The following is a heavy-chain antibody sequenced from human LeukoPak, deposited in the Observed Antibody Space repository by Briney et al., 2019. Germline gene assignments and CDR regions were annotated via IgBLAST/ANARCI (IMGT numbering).Heavy chain of an antibody. CDR1: GFTFSSHS. J-gene: IGHJ4*02. CDR3: ARDGGKGGNSDY. V-gene: IGHV3-48*02. CDR2: ISSSTSII. D-gene: IGHD2-15*01. Sequence: GGSLRLSCAASGFTFSSHSMNWVRQAPGKGLQWVSYISSSTSIIYYADSVKGRFTISRDNAKNSLYLQMNSLRDEDTAVYYCARDGGKGGNSDYWGQGTLVTVSS.